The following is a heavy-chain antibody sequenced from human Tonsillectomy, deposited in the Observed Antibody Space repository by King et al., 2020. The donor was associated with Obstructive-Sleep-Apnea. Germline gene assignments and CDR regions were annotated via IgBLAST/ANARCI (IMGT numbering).Heavy chain of an antibody. D-gene: IGHD3-22*01. J-gene: IGHJ4*02. Sequence: VQLVESGGDLVKPGGSLRLSCAASGFTFDNAWMSWVLQAPGKGLEWVGRVKGKTDGGTADHAAPVKGRNTIARDDSKNMLYLTMNSRKKEDTAWYYCTTPPESDYYESRGNDYCGPGTQFTVSS. CDR2: VKGKTDGGTA. CDR1: GFTFDNAW. CDR3: TTPPESDYYESRGNDY. V-gene: IGHV3-15*01.